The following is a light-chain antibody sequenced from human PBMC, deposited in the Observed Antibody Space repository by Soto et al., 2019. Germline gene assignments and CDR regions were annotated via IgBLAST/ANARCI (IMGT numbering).Light chain of an antibody. CDR1: QSISTN. Sequence: IEMTQSPATLSASVGDRVTLTCRASQSISTNLTWYQLKPGQAPRLLIYAASTLESGVPSRFSGSGSGTDFTLTISSLQPEDFATYYCQQSYSTITFGQGTRLEIK. CDR3: QQSYSTIT. V-gene: IGKV1-39*01. J-gene: IGKJ5*01. CDR2: AAS.